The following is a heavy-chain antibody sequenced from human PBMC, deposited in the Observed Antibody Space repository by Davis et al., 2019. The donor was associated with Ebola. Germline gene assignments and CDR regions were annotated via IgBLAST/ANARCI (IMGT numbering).Heavy chain of an antibody. V-gene: IGHV1-18*01. CDR2: ISAYNGNT. Sequence: ASVKVSCKASGYTFTSYGISWVRQAPGQGLEWMGWISAYNGNTNYAQKLQGRVTMTTDTSTSTAYMELRSLRSDDTAVYYCASAYSSSWFPSYGMDVWGQGTTVTVSS. J-gene: IGHJ6*02. CDR1: GYTFTSYG. CDR3: ASAYSSSWFPSYGMDV. D-gene: IGHD6-13*01.